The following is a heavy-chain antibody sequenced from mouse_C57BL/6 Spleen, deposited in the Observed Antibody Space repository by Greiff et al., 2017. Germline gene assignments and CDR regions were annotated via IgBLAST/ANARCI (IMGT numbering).Heavy chain of an antibody. D-gene: IGHD1-1*01. CDR1: GFTFSDYG. CDR3: ARRATVVGGYAMDY. Sequence: EVKVVESGGGLVKPGGSLKLSCAASGFTFSDYGMHWVRQAPEKGLEWVAYISSGSSTIYYADTVKGRFTISRDNAKNTLFLQMTSLRSEDTAMYYCARRATVVGGYAMDYWGQGTSVTVSS. V-gene: IGHV5-17*01. J-gene: IGHJ4*01. CDR2: ISSGSSTI.